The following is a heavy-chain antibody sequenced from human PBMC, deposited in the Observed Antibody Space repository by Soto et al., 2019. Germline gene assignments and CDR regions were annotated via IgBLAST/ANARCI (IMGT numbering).Heavy chain of an antibody. CDR1: GYTFTGYY. D-gene: IGHD3-10*01. V-gene: IGHV1-2*04. CDR3: ARETRRGGPEYFQH. Sequence: GASVKVSCKASGYTFTGYYMHWVRQAPGQGLEWMGWINPNSGGTNYAQKFQGWVTMTRDTSISTAYMELSRLRSDDTAVYYCARETRRGGPEYFQHWGQGTLVTVSS. J-gene: IGHJ1*01. CDR2: INPNSGGT.